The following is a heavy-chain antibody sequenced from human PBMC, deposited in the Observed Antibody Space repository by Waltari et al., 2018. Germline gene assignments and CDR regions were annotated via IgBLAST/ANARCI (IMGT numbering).Heavy chain of an antibody. CDR2: ISGSDSKT. V-gene: IGHV3-23*04. D-gene: IGHD1-26*01. CDR1: GFTFSSYA. CDR3: AKQVLGRYYVDY. J-gene: IGHJ4*02. Sequence: EVQLVESGGGLVQPGGSLRLSCVASGFTFSSYAMSWVRQAPGKGLEWVSTISGSDSKTYYADSVKGRLTISRDNSKNTLYLQMNSLRAEDTAVYYCAKQVLGRYYVDYWGQGTLVTVSS.